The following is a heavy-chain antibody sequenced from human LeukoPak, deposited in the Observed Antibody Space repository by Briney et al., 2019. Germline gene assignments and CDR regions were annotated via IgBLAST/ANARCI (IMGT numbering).Heavy chain of an antibody. V-gene: IGHV4-38-2*02. CDR3: ARGGGYSDY. D-gene: IGHD3-22*01. Sequence: SETLSLTCTVSGYSISSGYYWGWIRQPPGKGLEWIGSIFHSGTTYYNPSLKSRISISVDTPKNQFSLKLSSVTAADTAAYYCARGGGYSDYWGQGTLVTVPS. CDR1: GYSISSGYY. CDR2: IFHSGTT. J-gene: IGHJ4*02.